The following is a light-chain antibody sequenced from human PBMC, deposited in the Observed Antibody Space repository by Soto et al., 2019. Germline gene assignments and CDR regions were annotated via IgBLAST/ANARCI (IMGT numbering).Light chain of an antibody. Sequence: EIVMTQSPATLSVSPGERATLSCRASQSVSSNLAWYQQKPGQAPMLLIYGASTRATGIPARFSGSGSGTEFTLTISSLQSEDFAVYYCQQYNNWPPWTFGKGTKVEIK. V-gene: IGKV3-15*01. CDR3: QQYNNWPPWT. J-gene: IGKJ1*01. CDR2: GAS. CDR1: QSVSSN.